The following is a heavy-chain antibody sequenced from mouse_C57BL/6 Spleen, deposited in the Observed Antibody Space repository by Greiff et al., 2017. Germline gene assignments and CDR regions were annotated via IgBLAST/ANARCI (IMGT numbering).Heavy chain of an antibody. Sequence: QVQLQQSGAELVRPGSSVKLSCKASGYTFTSYWMHWVKQRPIQGLEWIGNIHPSDSETNYNQKFKDKATLTVDKSSSTAYMQLSSLTSEDSAVYYCARSGLGDYYAMDYWSQGTSVTVSS. D-gene: IGHD2-4*01. J-gene: IGHJ4*01. V-gene: IGHV1-52*01. CDR3: ARSGLGDYYAMDY. CDR1: GYTFTSYW. CDR2: IHPSDSET.